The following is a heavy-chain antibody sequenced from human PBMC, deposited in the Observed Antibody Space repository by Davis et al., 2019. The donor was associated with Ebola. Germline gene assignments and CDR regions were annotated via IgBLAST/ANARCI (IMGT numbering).Heavy chain of an antibody. V-gene: IGHV4-34*01. CDR1: GGSFSGYY. CDR3: ARVTRIWFGELSNWFDP. J-gene: IGHJ5*02. D-gene: IGHD3-10*01. CDR2: INHSGST. Sequence: MPSETLSLTCAVYGGSFSGYYWSWIRQPPGKGLEWIGEINHSGSTNYTPSLKSRVTISVDTSKNQFSLKLSSVTAADTAVYYCARVTRIWFGELSNWFDPWGQGTLVTVSS.